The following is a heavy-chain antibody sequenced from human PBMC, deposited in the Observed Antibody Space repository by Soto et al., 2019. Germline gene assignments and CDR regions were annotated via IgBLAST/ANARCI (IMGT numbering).Heavy chain of an antibody. CDR2: ISPYNGKA. V-gene: IGHV1-18*01. CDR1: GYSFTDYG. CDR3: ARSKGYSNNILYYFYX. Sequence: VSVKVSCKVSGYSFTDYGFSWVRRAPGQGLEWLGWISPYNGKAFYVKNFQDRLTMTTDTATSTVYMDLSRLTSDDTAIYYCARSKGYSNNILYYFYXWGQVTLFTVSX. J-gene: IGHJ4*02. D-gene: IGHD2-15*01.